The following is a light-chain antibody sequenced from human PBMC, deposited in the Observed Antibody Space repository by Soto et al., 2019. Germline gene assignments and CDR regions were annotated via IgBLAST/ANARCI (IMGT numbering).Light chain of an antibody. CDR3: SSYAGNRHFYV. CDR1: SSDVGGYNF. Sequence: ALTQPPSASGSPGQSVAISCTGTSSDVGGYNFVSWYQQHPGKAPRLVIYEVTKRPSGIPDRFSGSKSGNTASLTVSGLQAEDEADYYCSSYAGNRHFYVFGTGTKVTVL. CDR2: EVT. J-gene: IGLJ1*01. V-gene: IGLV2-8*01.